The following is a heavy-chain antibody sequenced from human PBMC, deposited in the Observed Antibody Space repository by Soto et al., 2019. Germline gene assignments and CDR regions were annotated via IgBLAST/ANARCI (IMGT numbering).Heavy chain of an antibody. D-gene: IGHD1-1*01. V-gene: IGHV4-39*01. Sequence: QLQLQESGPGLVKPSETLSLTCTVAVGSVSSSTYYWGWIRRPPGKGLEWIATFYYSGSTYHNPSLNSRVTISEQTSKNQSSLKLSSVTATDTAVYYCARHHGTYYDAFDIWGQGTMVTVSS. CDR3: ARHHGTYYDAFDI. J-gene: IGHJ3*02. CDR1: VGSVSSSTYY. CDR2: FYYSGST.